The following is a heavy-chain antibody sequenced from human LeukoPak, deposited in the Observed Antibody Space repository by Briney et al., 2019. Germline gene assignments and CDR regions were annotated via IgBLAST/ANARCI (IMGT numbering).Heavy chain of an antibody. CDR2: INPNNGGT. Sequence: GASMKVSCKASGYTFSAYYMHWVRQAPGQGLEWMGWINPNNGGTKYAQKFQGRVTMTRDTSISTAYMELSRLRSDDTAVYYCARDPLPPPLGDYSAIDAFDMWGQGTMVTVSS. CDR1: GYTFSAYY. J-gene: IGHJ3*02. V-gene: IGHV1-2*02. D-gene: IGHD4-17*01. CDR3: ARDPLPPPLGDYSAIDAFDM.